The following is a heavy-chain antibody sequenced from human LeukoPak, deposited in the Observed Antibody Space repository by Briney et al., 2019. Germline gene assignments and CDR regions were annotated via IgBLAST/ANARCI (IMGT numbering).Heavy chain of an antibody. J-gene: IGHJ4*02. D-gene: IGHD6-19*01. V-gene: IGHV1-18*01. Sequence: GASVKVSCKASGYTFTSCGISWVRQAPGQGLEWMGWISAYNGNTNYAQKLQGRVTMTTDTSTSTAYMELRSLRSDDTAVYYCARGDLPSIAVAGPNDYWGQGTLVTVSS. CDR3: ARGDLPSIAVAGPNDY. CDR1: GYTFTSCG. CDR2: ISAYNGNT.